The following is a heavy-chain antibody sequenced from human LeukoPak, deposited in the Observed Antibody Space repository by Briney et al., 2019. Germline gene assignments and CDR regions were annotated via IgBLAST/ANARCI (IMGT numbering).Heavy chain of an antibody. D-gene: IGHD4-11*01. V-gene: IGHV4-61*02. J-gene: IGHJ4*02. CDR1: GGSISSGSYY. CDR3: ARVNVGYSNYVDY. CDR2: IYTSGST. Sequence: PSQTLSLTCTVSGGSISSGSYYWSWIRQPAGKGLEWIGRIYTSGSTNYNPSLKSRVTMSVDTSKNQFSLKLSSVTAADTAVYYCARVNVGYSNYVDYWGQGTLVTVSS.